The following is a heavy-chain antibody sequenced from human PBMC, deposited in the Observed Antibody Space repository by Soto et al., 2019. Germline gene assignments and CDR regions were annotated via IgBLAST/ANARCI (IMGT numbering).Heavy chain of an antibody. D-gene: IGHD6-13*01. Sequence: EAQLVESGGGLVQPGGSLRLSCAASGFTFSNYEMHWVRQAPGKGLEYVSGISNNGAHTDYAKSVKGRFTISRDNSENDLYLQMGSLRADDMALYYCARRVYGSRWPNGCMGVLGKGTTVTVSS. J-gene: IGHJ6*03. CDR1: GFTFSNYE. V-gene: IGHV3-64*01. CDR3: ARRVYGSRWPNGCMGV. CDR2: ISNNGAHT.